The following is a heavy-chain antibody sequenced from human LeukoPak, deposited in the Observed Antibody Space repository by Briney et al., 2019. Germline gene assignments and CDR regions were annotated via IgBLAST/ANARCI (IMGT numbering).Heavy chain of an antibody. CDR1: GYTFTSYD. D-gene: IGHD6-13*01. CDR2: ISAYNGNT. J-gene: IGHJ4*02. Sequence: ASVKVSCKASGYTFTSYDINWVRQATGQGLEWMGWISAYNGNTNYAQKLQGRVTMTTDTSTSTAYMELRSLRSDDTAVYYCARDSRAAAGKRPFDYWGQGTLVTVSS. V-gene: IGHV1-18*01. CDR3: ARDSRAAAGKRPFDY.